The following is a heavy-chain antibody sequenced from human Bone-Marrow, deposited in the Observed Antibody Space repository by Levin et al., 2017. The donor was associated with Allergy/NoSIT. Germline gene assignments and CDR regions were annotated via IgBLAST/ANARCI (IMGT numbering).Heavy chain of an antibody. Sequence: GGSLRLSCEASGFSLDDYAMHWVRQVPGKGLEWVSGITWNSDDMGYADTVKGRFIISRDNARNSLFLQMNNLRVEEPALYSCAKDTLGVAGTALESWGQGPLVTVSS. D-gene: IGHD6-19*01. V-gene: IGHV3-9*01. CDR2: ITWNSDDM. CDR1: GFSLDDYA. CDR3: AKDTLGVAGTALES. J-gene: IGHJ4*02.